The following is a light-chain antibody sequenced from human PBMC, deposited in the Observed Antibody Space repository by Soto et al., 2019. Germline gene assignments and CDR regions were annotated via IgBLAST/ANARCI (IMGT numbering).Light chain of an antibody. CDR1: QSVSDN. Sequence: EIVMTQSPATLSVSPGERATLSCRASQSVSDNLAWYQQKPGQAPRLLIYGASTRATGIPARFSGSGSGTEFTLTISSLQSEDFAVYYCQQRSNCPLTFGGGTKVEIK. CDR3: QQRSNCPLT. J-gene: IGKJ4*01. V-gene: IGKV3-15*01. CDR2: GAS.